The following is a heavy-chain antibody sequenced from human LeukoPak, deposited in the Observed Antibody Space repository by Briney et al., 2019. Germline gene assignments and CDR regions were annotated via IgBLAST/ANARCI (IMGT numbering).Heavy chain of an antibody. CDR1: GFTFDDYA. CDR3: AKDTGYSSGWDYFDY. V-gene: IGHV3-9*01. CDR2: ISWNSGSI. D-gene: IGHD6-19*01. J-gene: IGHJ4*02. Sequence: GGSLRLSCAASGFTFDDYAMHWVRQTPGKGLEWVSGISWNSGSIGYADSVKGRFTISRDNAKNSLYLQMTSLRPEDTAFYYCAKDTGYSSGWDYFDYWGQGTLVTVSS.